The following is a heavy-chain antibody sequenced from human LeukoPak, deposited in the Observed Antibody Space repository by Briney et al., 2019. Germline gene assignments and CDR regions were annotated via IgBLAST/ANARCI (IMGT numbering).Heavy chain of an antibody. J-gene: IGHJ6*02. CDR3: ARGVVQLDCSGGSCYFPDSPYGMDV. V-gene: IGHV4-4*02. Sequence: PSETLSLTCAVSGGSISSSNWWSWVRQPPGKGLEWIGYIYYSGSTNYNPSLKSRVTISVDTSKNQFSLKLSSVTAADTAVYYCARGVVQLDCSGGSCYFPDSPYGMDVWGQGTTVTVSS. CDR2: IYYSGST. CDR1: GGSISSSNW. D-gene: IGHD2-15*01.